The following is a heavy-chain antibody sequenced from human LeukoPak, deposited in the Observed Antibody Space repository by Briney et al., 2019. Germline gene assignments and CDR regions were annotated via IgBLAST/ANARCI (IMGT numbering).Heavy chain of an antibody. CDR2: INHSGST. CDR3: ATHGYSSSWRYMDV. J-gene: IGHJ6*03. Sequence: PSETLSLTCAVYGGSFSGYYWSWIRQSPGKVLEWIGEINHSGSTNYNPSLKSRVTISVDTSKNQFSLKLSSVTAADTAVYYCATHGYSSSWRYMDVWGKGTTVTISS. D-gene: IGHD6-13*01. CDR1: GGSFSGYY. V-gene: IGHV4-34*01.